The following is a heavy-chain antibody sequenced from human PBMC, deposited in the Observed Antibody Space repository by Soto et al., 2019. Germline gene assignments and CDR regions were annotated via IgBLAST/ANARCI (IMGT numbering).Heavy chain of an antibody. J-gene: IGHJ2*01. CDR3: AKVVNVYESRAWYYDL. CDR1: GFAFNTFA. Sequence: EVQLLESGGDLVQPGGSLRLSCAASGFAFNTFAMNWVRQAPGKGLEWVSAISASGRTSYYADSVKGRFIISRDKSKSTLSLQLNSLRAEDTAVYYCAKVVNVYESRAWYYDLWGRGTLVTVSS. CDR2: ISASGRTS. V-gene: IGHV3-23*01. D-gene: IGHD3-22*01.